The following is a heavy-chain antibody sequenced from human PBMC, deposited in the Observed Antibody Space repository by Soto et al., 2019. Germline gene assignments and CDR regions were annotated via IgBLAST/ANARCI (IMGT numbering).Heavy chain of an antibody. D-gene: IGHD2-2*01. Sequence: PSETLSLSCTVSGGSISSGGYYWSWIRQHPGKGLEWIGYIYYSGSTYYNPSLKSRVTISVDTSKNQFSLKLSSVTAADTAVYYCAREIVLVPAAIYYYYYYMAVGGKGTTVTVSS. J-gene: IGHJ6*03. CDR2: IYYSGST. V-gene: IGHV4-31*03. CDR1: GGSISSGGYY. CDR3: AREIVLVPAAIYYYYYYMAV.